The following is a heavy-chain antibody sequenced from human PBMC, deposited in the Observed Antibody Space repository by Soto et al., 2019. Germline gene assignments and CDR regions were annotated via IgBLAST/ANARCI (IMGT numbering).Heavy chain of an antibody. J-gene: IGHJ5*02. CDR1: GGSFSGYY. CDR3: ARSLPWVYANNRAGWFDP. V-gene: IGHV4-34*01. Sequence: QVQLQQWGAGLLKPSETLSLTCAVYGGSFSGYYWSWIRQPPGKGPGKGLEWIGEINHSGSTNYNPSLKSRVTISVDMSKNQFSLKLSSVTAADTAVYYCARSLPWVYANNRAGWFDPWGQGTLVTVSS. D-gene: IGHD2-8*01. CDR2: INHSGST.